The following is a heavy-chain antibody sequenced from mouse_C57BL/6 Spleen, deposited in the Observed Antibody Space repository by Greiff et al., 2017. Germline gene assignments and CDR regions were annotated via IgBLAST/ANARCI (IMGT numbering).Heavy chain of an antibody. CDR1: GYTFTSYW. J-gene: IGHJ1*03. D-gene: IGHD2-12*01. Sequence: QVQLQQPGAELVMPGASVKLSCKASGYTFTSYWMHWVKQRPGQGLEWIGEIDPSDSYTNYNQKFKGKSTLTVDKSSSTAYMQLSSLTSEDSAVYYCARYYSHWYFDVWGTGTTVTVSS. CDR3: ARYYSHWYFDV. CDR2: IDPSDSYT. V-gene: IGHV1-69*01.